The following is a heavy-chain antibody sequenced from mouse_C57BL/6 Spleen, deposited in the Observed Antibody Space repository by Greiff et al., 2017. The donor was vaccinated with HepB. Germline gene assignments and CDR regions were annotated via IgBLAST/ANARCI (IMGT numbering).Heavy chain of an antibody. CDR3: ARWGLLLRFFDY. J-gene: IGHJ2*01. D-gene: IGHD1-1*01. CDR2: IYPGDGDT. Sequence: QVQLQQSGPELVKPGASVKISCKASGYAFSSSWMNWVKQRPGKGLEWIGRIYPGDGDTNYNGKFKGKATLTADKSSSTAYMQLSSLTSEDSAVYFCARWGLLLRFFDYWGQGTTLTVSS. CDR1: GYAFSSSW. V-gene: IGHV1-82*01.